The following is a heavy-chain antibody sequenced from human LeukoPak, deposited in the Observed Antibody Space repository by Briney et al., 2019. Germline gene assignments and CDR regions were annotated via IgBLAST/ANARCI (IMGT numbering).Heavy chain of an antibody. CDR3: ARGATRATRHFDV. V-gene: IGHV3-23*01. J-gene: IGHJ2*01. Sequence: GGSLRLSCVASGFTFSSYSLAWVRQTPGKGLAWVSIIAGNNSPTFYADSVEGRFTISRDNSKNMGYLQMNSLRVEDSGVYFCARGATRATRHFDVWGRGTLVTVSS. CDR2: IAGNNSPT. D-gene: IGHD2-2*01. CDR1: GFTFSSYS.